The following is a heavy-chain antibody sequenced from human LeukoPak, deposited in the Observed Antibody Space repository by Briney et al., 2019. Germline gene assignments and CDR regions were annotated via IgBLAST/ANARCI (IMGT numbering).Heavy chain of an antibody. J-gene: IGHJ5*02. Sequence: PSETLSLTCTVSGGSISSSSYYWSWIRQPPGKGLEWIGYIYYSGSTNYNPSLKSRVTISVDTSKNQFSLKLSSVTAADTAVYYCARDAGGEYVWGSGFDPWGQGTLVTVSS. D-gene: IGHD3-16*01. CDR2: IYYSGST. CDR3: ARDAGGEYVWGSGFDP. V-gene: IGHV4-61*01. CDR1: GGSISSSSYY.